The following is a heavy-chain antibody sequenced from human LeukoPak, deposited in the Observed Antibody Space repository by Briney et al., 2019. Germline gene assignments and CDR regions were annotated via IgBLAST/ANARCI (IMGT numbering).Heavy chain of an antibody. CDR2: IIPIFGTA. CDR1: GYTFTSYG. D-gene: IGHD2-2*01. CDR3: AREDPVHCSSTSCYYYYGMDV. J-gene: IGHJ6*02. V-gene: IGHV1-69*13. Sequence: GASVKVSCKASGYTFTSYGISWVRQAPGQGLEWMGGIIPIFGTANYAQKFQGRVTITADESTSTAYMELSSLRSEDTAVYYCAREDPVHCSSTSCYYYYGMDVWGQGTTVTVSS.